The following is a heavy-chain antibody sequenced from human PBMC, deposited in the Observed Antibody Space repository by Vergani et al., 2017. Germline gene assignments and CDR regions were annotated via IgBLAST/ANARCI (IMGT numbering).Heavy chain of an antibody. J-gene: IGHJ4*02. V-gene: IGHV3-48*01. CDR1: VFILIRYS. D-gene: IGHD3-22*01. CDR3: ARGGYFDASGPFDY. CDR2: ISSSGEIT. Sequence: EVQLVESGGGLVQPGGSLRLSCAASVFILIRYSMKWVRQAPGKGLECVSYISSSGEITYYADSVKGRFTMSRDNAKNSLHLQRNSLRAEDMAVYYCARGGYFDASGPFDYWGQGTGVTVSS.